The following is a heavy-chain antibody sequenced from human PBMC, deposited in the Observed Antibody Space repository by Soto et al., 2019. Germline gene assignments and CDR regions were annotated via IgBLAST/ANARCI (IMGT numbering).Heavy chain of an antibody. CDR1: GGSISSSSYY. D-gene: IGHD3-3*01. J-gene: IGHJ6*02. V-gene: IGHV4-39*01. Sequence: PSETLSLTCTVSGGSISSSSYYWGWIRQPPGEGLEWIGSIYYSGSTYYNPSLKSRVTISVDTSKNQFSLKLSSVTTADTAVYYCARLDFWSGQHKTGMDVWGQGTTVTVSS. CDR2: IYYSGST. CDR3: ARLDFWSGQHKTGMDV.